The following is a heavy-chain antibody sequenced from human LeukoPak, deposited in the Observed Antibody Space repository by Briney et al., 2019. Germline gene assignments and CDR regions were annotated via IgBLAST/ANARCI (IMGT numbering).Heavy chain of an antibody. CDR2: ISSSGSTI. J-gene: IGHJ4*02. CDR1: GFTFSSYE. CDR3: ARAGYDSSGSYFDY. Sequence: WGSLRLSCAASGFTFSSYEMNWVRQAPGKGLEWVSYISSSGSTIYYADSVKGRFTISRDNAKNSLYLQMNSLRAEDTAVYYCARAGYDSSGSYFDYWGQGNLVTVS. V-gene: IGHV3-48*03. D-gene: IGHD3-22*01.